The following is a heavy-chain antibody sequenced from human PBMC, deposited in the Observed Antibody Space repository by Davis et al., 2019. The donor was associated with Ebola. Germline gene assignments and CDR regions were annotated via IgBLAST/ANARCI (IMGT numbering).Heavy chain of an antibody. D-gene: IGHD3-22*01. V-gene: IGHV3-53*01. CDR3: ARVRWTSGYYFDY. Sequence: GESLKISCVASGFTVSSDYMSWVRQAPGKGLEWVSVIYSGGSTYYADSVKGRFTISRHSSENTLYLQMNSLRAEDTAVYYCARVRWTSGYYFDYWGQGTLVTVSS. J-gene: IGHJ4*02. CDR2: IYSGGST. CDR1: GFTVSSDY.